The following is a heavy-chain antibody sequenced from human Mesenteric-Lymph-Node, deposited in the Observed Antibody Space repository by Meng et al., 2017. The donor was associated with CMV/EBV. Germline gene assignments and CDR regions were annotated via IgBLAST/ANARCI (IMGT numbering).Heavy chain of an antibody. J-gene: IGHJ6*02. D-gene: IGHD2-15*01. CDR1: GGTFSSYT. V-gene: IGHV1-69*08. CDR3: ATDIVVVVAATGDYYYGMDV. Sequence: SVKVSCKASGGTFSSYTINWVRQAPGQGLEWMGRITPILGTTNYAQKFQGRVTITADTSTSTAYMELSSLRSEDTAVYYCATDIVVVVAATGDYYYGMDVWGQGTTVTVSS. CDR2: ITPILGTT.